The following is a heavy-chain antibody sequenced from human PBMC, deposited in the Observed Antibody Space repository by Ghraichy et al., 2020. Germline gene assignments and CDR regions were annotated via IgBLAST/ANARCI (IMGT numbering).Heavy chain of an antibody. Sequence: SVKVSCKASGGTFSSYGISWVRQAPGQGLEWMGTIIPIFGTTNYAQKFQGRVTITGDESTSTAYMELSSLRSEDTAIYYCARSGSHQPGENWFESWGQGTLVIVSS. CDR2: IIPIFGTT. V-gene: IGHV1-69*13. CDR3: ARSGSHQPGENWFES. D-gene: IGHD1-26*01. J-gene: IGHJ5*01. CDR1: GGTFSSYG.